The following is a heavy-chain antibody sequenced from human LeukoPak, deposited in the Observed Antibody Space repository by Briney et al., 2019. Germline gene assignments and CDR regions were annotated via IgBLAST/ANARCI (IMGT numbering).Heavy chain of an antibody. CDR3: ARESGITIFGVVFDY. CDR1: GGSISSGDYY. D-gene: IGHD3-3*01. V-gene: IGHV4-30-4*08. Sequence: SQTLSLTCTVSGGSISSGDYYWRWIRQPPGKGLEWIGYIYYSGSTYYNPSLKSRVTISVDTSKNQFSLKLSSVTAADTAVYYCARESGITIFGVVFDYWGQGTLVTVSS. J-gene: IGHJ4*02. CDR2: IYYSGST.